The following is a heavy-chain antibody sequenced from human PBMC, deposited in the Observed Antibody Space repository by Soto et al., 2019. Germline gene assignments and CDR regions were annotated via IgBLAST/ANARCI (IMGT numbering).Heavy chain of an antibody. Sequence: EVQVVESGGGLVQPGGSLRLSCTASGFTFSTSSMIWVRQPPGKGLEWVSHISGSSLTISYADSVKGRFSISRDNAKNSLYLQMDSLRDEDTAVYYCARSSSAWDFDYWGQGTLVTVSS. CDR1: GFTFSTSS. D-gene: IGHD6-19*01. V-gene: IGHV3-48*02. CDR2: ISGSSLTI. J-gene: IGHJ4*02. CDR3: ARSSSAWDFDY.